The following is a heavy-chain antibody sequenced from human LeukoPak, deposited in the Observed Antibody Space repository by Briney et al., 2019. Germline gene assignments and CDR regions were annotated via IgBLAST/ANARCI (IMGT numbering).Heavy chain of an antibody. V-gene: IGHV3-23*01. Sequence: GGSPRLSCAASGFTFSSYAMSWVRQAPGKGLEWVSAISGSGGSTYYADSVRGRFTISRDNAKKSLYLQMNSLRDEDTAVYYCARGDGWFGELSNFDYWGQGTLVTVSS. CDR2: ISGSGGST. J-gene: IGHJ4*02. CDR3: ARGDGWFGELSNFDY. CDR1: GFTFSSYA. D-gene: IGHD3-10*01.